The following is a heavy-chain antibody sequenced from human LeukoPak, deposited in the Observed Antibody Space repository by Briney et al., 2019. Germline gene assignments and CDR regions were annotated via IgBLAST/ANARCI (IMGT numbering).Heavy chain of an antibody. D-gene: IGHD2-15*01. CDR1: GYSISSSYY. CDR3: ARGAYCSGGSCYSVFAFDI. V-gene: IGHV4-38-2*02. Sequence: PSETLSLTCTVSGYSISSSYYWGWIRQPPGKGLEWIGSIYHSGNTYYNPSLKSRVTISLDTSKNQFSLKLSSVTAADTAVYYCARGAYCSGGSCYSVFAFDIWGQGTMVTVSS. CDR2: IYHSGNT. J-gene: IGHJ3*02.